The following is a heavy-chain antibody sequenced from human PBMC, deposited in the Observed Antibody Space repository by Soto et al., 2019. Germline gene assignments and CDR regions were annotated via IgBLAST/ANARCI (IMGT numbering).Heavy chain of an antibody. Sequence: PGGSLRLSCAASGFTFSSYGMHWVRQAPGKGLEWVAVISYDGSNKYYADSVKGRFTISRDNSKNTLYLQMNSLRAEDTAVYYCAKGATVSFDYYYGMDVWGQGTTVTVSS. CDR3: AKGATVSFDYYYGMDV. CDR1: GFTFSSYG. D-gene: IGHD4-4*01. J-gene: IGHJ6*02. CDR2: ISYDGSNK. V-gene: IGHV3-30*18.